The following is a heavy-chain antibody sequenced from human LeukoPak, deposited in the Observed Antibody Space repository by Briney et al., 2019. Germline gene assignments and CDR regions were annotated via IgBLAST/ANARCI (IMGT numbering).Heavy chain of an antibody. V-gene: IGHV1-18*04. D-gene: IGHD3-3*01. J-gene: IGHJ5*02. CDR1: GYTFTSNY. CDR3: ARSPRFLEWLLRWFDP. Sequence: ASVKVSCKASGYTFTSNYIHWVRQAPGQGLEWMGWISAYNGNTNYAQKLQGRVTMTTDTSTSTAYMELRSLRSDDTAVYYCARSPRFLEWLLRWFDPWGQGTLVTVSS. CDR2: ISAYNGNT.